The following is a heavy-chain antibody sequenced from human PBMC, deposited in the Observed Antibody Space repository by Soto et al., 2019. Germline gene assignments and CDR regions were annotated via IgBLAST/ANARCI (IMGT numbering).Heavy chain of an antibody. CDR1: GDSISRNGYF. CDR3: ARGTMLRGPGYYYAMDV. V-gene: IGHV4-31*03. D-gene: IGHD3-10*01. J-gene: IGHJ6*02. Sequence: LTCSVSGDSISRNGYFWTWIRQHPGKGLEWIGYIYYDGRSYYTPSLKSRVIISVDTSKNQFSLNLTAVTAADTAVYYCARGTMLRGPGYYYAMDVWGQGTTVTVSS. CDR2: IYYDGRS.